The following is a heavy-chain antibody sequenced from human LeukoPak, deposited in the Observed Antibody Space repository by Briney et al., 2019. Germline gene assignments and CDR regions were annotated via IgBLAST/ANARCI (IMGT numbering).Heavy chain of an antibody. CDR2: INQDGSEK. CDR3: GSRMRD. V-gene: IGHV3-7*01. CDR1: GFTFSDYW. J-gene: IGHJ4*02. Sequence: GGSLRLSCAASGFTFSDYWMAWVRQAPGKGLEWVANINQDGSEKYYVASVKGRFTISRDNAKNSLYLQMNTLRVEDTAVYYCGSRMRDWGQGTLVTVSS. D-gene: IGHD2/OR15-2a*01.